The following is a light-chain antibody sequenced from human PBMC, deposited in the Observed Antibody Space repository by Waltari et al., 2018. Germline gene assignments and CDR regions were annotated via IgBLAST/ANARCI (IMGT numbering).Light chain of an antibody. V-gene: IGKV1D-16*01. CDR1: PGISSW. Sequence: DIQMTQSPSSLSASVGARVTITCRASPGISSWLAWYQQKPEKAPKSLIYAASNLQSGVPSRFSDSGSGTDFTLTISSLQPEDFATYYCQQYNSYPYTFGQGTKLEIK. CDR3: QQYNSYPYT. CDR2: AAS. J-gene: IGKJ2*01.